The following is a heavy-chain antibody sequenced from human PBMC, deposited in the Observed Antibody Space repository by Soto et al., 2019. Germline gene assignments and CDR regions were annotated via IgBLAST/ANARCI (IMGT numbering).Heavy chain of an antibody. CDR2: TQNKANSYTT. V-gene: IGHV3-72*01. Sequence: EVQLVQSGGGLVQPGGSLRLSCIASGFTLSDHYMDWVRQAPGKGLEWLGRTQNKANSYTTDYAAPVKGRFTISRDNLKDTLYLQMNSLQAGDTAVYYCARGHWSFDLWGQGTMVTVSS. CDR1: GFTLSDHY. J-gene: IGHJ3*01. CDR3: ARGHWSFDL. D-gene: IGHD2-8*02.